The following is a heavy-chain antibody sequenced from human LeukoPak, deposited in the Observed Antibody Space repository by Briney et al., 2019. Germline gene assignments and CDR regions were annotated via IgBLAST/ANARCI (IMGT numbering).Heavy chain of an antibody. V-gene: IGHV4-34*01. D-gene: IGHD3-10*01. Sequence: ETLSLTFAVSGGSFSGHYWNWIRQPPGKGPEWIGEINHGGSTNYNPSLKSRVIISVDTSKSQFSLKLSSVTAADTAVYYCARAGYYYGSGTPKWFDPWGQGTLVTVSS. CDR1: GGSFSGHY. CDR3: ARAGYYYGSGTPKWFDP. CDR2: INHGGST. J-gene: IGHJ5*02.